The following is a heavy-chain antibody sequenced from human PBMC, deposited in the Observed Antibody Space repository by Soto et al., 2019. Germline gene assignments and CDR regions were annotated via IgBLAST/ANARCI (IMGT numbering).Heavy chain of an antibody. CDR3: AKEPVGPDWYFDL. V-gene: IGHV3-23*01. CDR1: GVTFRSYA. J-gene: IGHJ2*01. Sequence: DVQLLESGGGLVQPGGSLRLSCAASGVTFRSYAMSWVRQAPGKGLEWVSGISGSGISTLYADSVKGRFTVSRDNSKNTLYLQMNRLRAEDTAVYNCAKEPVGPDWYFDLWGRGTLVTVSS. CDR2: ISGSGIST.